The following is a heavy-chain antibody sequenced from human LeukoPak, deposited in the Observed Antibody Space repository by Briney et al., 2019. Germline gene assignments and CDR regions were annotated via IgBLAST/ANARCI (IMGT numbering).Heavy chain of an antibody. V-gene: IGHV4-34*01. CDR3: AIDYYDSGGFNGIDY. Sequence: IPSETLSLTCAVYGGSFSGYYWNWIRQPPGKGLEWIGEINHSGSTNYNPSLKSRVTISVDTSKNQFSLKLSSVTAADTAVYYCAIDYYDSGGFNGIDYWGQGTLVTVSS. CDR1: GGSFSGYY. CDR2: INHSGST. J-gene: IGHJ4*02. D-gene: IGHD3-22*01.